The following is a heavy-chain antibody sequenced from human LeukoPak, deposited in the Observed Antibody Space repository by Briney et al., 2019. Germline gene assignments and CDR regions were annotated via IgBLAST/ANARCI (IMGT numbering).Heavy chain of an antibody. Sequence: ASVKVSCKASGGTFRSYAIGWVRQAPGQGLEVIGGIIPSFGTANYAQKFQGRVTITADKSTSTAYMALSSLRSEDTVVYYCARSGSLGDFDYWGQGTLVTVSS. CDR3: ARSGSLGDFDY. CDR1: GGTFRSYA. V-gene: IGHV1-69*06. CDR2: IIPSFGTA. J-gene: IGHJ4*02. D-gene: IGHD3-16*01.